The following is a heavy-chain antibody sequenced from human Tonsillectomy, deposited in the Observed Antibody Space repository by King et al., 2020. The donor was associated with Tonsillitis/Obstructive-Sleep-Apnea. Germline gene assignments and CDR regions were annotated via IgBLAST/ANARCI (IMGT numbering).Heavy chain of an antibody. CDR3: ARGGFRDCSSTSCYDLGFDY. D-gene: IGHD2-2*01. V-gene: IGHV4-34*01. CDR2: INHSGST. J-gene: IGHJ4*02. CDR1: GGSFSDYY. Sequence: VQLQQWGAGLLKPSETLSLTCAVYGGSFSDYYWSWIRQPPGKGLEWIGEINHSGSTNYSPSLKSRVTISVHMSKNQFSLRLSSVTAADTAVYYCARGGFRDCSSTSCYDLGFDYWGQGTLVTVSS.